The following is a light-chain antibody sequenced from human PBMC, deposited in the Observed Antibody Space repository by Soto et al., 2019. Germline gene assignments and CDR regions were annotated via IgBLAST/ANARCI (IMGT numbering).Light chain of an antibody. CDR1: NIDVGGYNY. V-gene: IGLV2-14*01. Sequence: QSVLTQPASVSASPGQSITISCTGTNIDVGGYNYVSWYQQHPGKAPKLMIFEVSNRPSGVSNRFSGSKSGNTASLTISGLQADDEADYYCSSFTNSNTWVFGGGTKLTVL. CDR2: EVS. J-gene: IGLJ3*02. CDR3: SSFTNSNTWV.